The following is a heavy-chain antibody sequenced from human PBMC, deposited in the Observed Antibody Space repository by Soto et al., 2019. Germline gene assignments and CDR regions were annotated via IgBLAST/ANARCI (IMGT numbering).Heavy chain of an antibody. CDR1: GYTFTSYA. CDR3: ARDRPTMVRGVNWYFDL. J-gene: IGHJ2*01. CDR2: INAGNGNT. D-gene: IGHD3-10*01. Sequence: QVQLVQSGAEVKKPGASVKVSCKASGYTFTSYAMHWVRQAPGQRLEWMGWINAGNGNTKYSQKFQGRVTITRDTSASTAYMELSSLRSEDTAVYYCARDRPTMVRGVNWYFDLWGRGTLVTVSS. V-gene: IGHV1-3*01.